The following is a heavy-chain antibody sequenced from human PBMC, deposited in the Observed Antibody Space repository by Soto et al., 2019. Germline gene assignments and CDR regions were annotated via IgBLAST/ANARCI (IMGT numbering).Heavy chain of an antibody. CDR1: GFTFSSYW. CDR3: ARDRLDYGDYGGSAHYYYGMDV. V-gene: IGHV3-74*01. D-gene: IGHD4-17*01. CDR2: INSDGSST. Sequence: EVQLVESGGGLVQPGGSLRLSCAASGFTFSSYWMHWVRQAPGKGLVWVSRINSDGSSTSYADSVKGRFTISRDNAKNTLYLQMNSLRAEDTAVYYCARDRLDYGDYGGSAHYYYGMDVWGQGTTVTVSS. J-gene: IGHJ6*02.